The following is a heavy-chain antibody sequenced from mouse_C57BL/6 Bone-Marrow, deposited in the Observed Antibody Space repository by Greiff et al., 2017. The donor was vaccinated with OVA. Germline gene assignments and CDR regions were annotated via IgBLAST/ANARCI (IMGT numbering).Heavy chain of an antibody. V-gene: IGHV5-4*01. J-gene: IGHJ3*01. Sequence: EVQRVESGGGLVKPGGSLKLSCAASGFTFSSYAMSWVRQTPEKRLEWVATISDGGSYTYYPDNVKGRFTISRDNAKNNLYLQMSHLKSEDTAMYYCARDRYYYGSSSWFAYWGQGTLVTVSA. CDR2: ISDGGSYT. D-gene: IGHD1-1*01. CDR1: GFTFSSYA. CDR3: ARDRYYYGSSSWFAY.